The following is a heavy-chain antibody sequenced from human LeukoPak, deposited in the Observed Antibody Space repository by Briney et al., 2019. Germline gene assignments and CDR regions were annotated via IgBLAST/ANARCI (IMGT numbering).Heavy chain of an antibody. CDR2: ISGSGGST. V-gene: IGHV3-23*01. D-gene: IGHD1-20*01. CDR1: GFTFSSYA. J-gene: IGHJ4*02. Sequence: GGSLRLSCAASGFTFSSYAMHWVRQAPGKGLEWVSAISGSGGSTYYADSVKGRFTISRDNSKNTLYLQINSLRAEDTAVYYCWYNWNDGDYWGQGTLVTVSS. CDR3: WYNWNDGDY.